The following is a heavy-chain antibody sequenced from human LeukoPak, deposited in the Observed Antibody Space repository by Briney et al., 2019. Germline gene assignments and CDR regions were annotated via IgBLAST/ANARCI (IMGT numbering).Heavy chain of an antibody. CDR3: ARVDPTISHFDY. CDR2: IYYSGST. V-gene: IGHV4-30-4*01. J-gene: IGHJ4*02. CDR1: GGSISSGDYY. Sequence: SETLSLTCTVSGGSISSGDYYWSWIRQPPGKGLEWIGYIYYSGSTYYNPSLKSRVTISVDTSKDQFSLKLSSVTAADTAVYYCARVDPTISHFDYWGQGTLVTVSS. D-gene: IGHD4/OR15-4a*01.